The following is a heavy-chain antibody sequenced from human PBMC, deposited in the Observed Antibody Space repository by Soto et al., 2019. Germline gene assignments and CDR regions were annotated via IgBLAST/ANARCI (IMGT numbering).Heavy chain of an antibody. J-gene: IGHJ4*02. CDR1: GFTFSDYY. V-gene: IGHV3-11*01. D-gene: IGHD6-13*01. Sequence: GGSLRLSCAASGFTFSDYYMSWIRQAPGKGLEWVSYISSSGSTIHYADSVKGRFTISRDNAKNSLYLQMNSLRAEDTAVYYCARDSSSWIFDYWGQGTLVTVSS. CDR2: ISSSGSTI. CDR3: ARDSSSWIFDY.